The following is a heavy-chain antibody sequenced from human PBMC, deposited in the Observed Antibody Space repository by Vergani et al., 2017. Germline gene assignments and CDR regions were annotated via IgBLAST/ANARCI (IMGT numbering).Heavy chain of an antibody. V-gene: IGHV1-2*02. D-gene: IGHD6-19*01. Sequence: QVLVVQSGSEFKKPGASVKVSCKTSGYTFNTYAICWVRQAPGQGLEWMGWINTNNGGTNYAQKFQGRVTMTRDTSISTAYMELSRLRSDDTAVYYCARGQWLPTLSFDYWGQGTLVTVSS. CDR3: ARGQWLPTLSFDY. CDR2: INTNNGGT. CDR1: GYTFNTYA. J-gene: IGHJ4*02.